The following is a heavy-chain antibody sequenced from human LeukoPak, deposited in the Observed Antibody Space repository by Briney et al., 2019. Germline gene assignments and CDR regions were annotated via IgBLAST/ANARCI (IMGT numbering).Heavy chain of an antibody. D-gene: IGHD3/OR15-3a*01. V-gene: IGHV3-7*03. Sequence: PGGSLRLSCAASGFTFSNYWMTWVRQAPGKGLEWVSNIKQDGSEKYYVDSVKGRFTISRDNAKNSLYLQMNSLRVEDTAMYYCARGGRHYYVFWGQGTPGTVSS. CDR1: GFTFSNYW. J-gene: IGHJ4*02. CDR3: ARGGRHYYVF. CDR2: IKQDGSEK.